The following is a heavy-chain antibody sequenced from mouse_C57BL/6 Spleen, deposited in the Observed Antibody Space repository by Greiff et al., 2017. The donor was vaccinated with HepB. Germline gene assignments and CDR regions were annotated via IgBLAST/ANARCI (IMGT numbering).Heavy chain of an antibody. D-gene: IGHD2-12*01. CDR2: IRNKANNHAT. V-gene: IGHV6-6*01. CDR3: TRGPPYSHGGFDY. CDR1: GFTFSDAW. J-gene: IGHJ2*01. Sequence: DVQLQESGGGLVQPGGSMKLSCAASGFTFSDAWMDWVRQSPEKGLEWVAEIRNKANNHATYYAESVKGRFTISRDDSKSSVYLQMNSLRAEDTGIYYCTRGPPYSHGGFDYWGQGTTLTVSS.